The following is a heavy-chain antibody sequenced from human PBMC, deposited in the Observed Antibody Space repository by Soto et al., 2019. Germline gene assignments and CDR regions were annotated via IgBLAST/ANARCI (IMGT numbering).Heavy chain of an antibody. Sequence: EVQLVESGGGLIQPGGSLRLSCAASGFTVSSHYMSWVRQAPGKGLEWVSVIYSGGSTYYADSVKSRFTISRDNSKNTLYLQMNSLRAEDTAVYYCARREIYCSGGSCYLDAFDIWGQGTMVTVSS. D-gene: IGHD2-15*01. CDR1: GFTVSSHY. J-gene: IGHJ3*02. V-gene: IGHV3-53*01. CDR2: IYSGGST. CDR3: ARREIYCSGGSCYLDAFDI.